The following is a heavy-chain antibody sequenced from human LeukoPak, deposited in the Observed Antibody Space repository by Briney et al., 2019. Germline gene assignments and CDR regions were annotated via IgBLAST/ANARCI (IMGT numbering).Heavy chain of an antibody. CDR3: ARQRANGFFDY. V-gene: IGHV5-51*01. Sequence: GESLKISCKGSGYSFTSYWIGWVRQMPGKGPEWMTIIYPGNFDTRYSPSLQGQVTISADKSISTAYLQWSSLKASDTAMYYCARQRANGFFDYWGQGTLVTVSS. D-gene: IGHD2-8*01. CDR1: GYSFTSYW. J-gene: IGHJ4*02. CDR2: IYPGNFDT.